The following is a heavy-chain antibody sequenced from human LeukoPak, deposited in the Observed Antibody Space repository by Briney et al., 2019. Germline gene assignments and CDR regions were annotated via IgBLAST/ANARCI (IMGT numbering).Heavy chain of an antibody. CDR1: GFSFSPYW. J-gene: IGHJ4*02. CDR3: ARLFGGVTTFDY. CDR2: INPDGSGT. D-gene: IGHD4-17*01. V-gene: IGHV3-7*01. Sequence: GGSLRLSCAASGFSFSPYWMSWVRQGPGKGLDWVASINPDGSGTSYVDSVKGRFTISRDNAQNSLYLQMNSLSAEDTAVYYCARLFGGVTTFDYWGQGTLVTVSS.